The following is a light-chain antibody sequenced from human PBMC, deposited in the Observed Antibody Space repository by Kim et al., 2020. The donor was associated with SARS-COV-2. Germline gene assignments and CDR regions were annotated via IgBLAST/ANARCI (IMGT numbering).Light chain of an antibody. V-gene: IGLV3-19*01. Sequence: SSELTQDPAVSVALGQTVRITCQGDSLRTNYASWYQQKPGQAPVLLIHGKNNRPSGIPDRYSGSISGNTVSLTISGAQAEDEADYYCCSRDSSGNHKVFGTGTKVTVL. J-gene: IGLJ1*01. CDR3: CSRDSSGNHKV. CDR2: GKN. CDR1: SLRTNY.